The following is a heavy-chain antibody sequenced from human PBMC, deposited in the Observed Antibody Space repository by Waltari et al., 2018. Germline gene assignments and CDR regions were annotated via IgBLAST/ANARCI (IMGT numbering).Heavy chain of an antibody. V-gene: IGHV4-38-2*01. J-gene: IGHJ4*02. CDR1: GYSISSGYY. D-gene: IGHD3-3*01. CDR3: ARHGTRITMTSSFHY. CDR2: IYHSGST. Sequence: QVQLQESGPGLVQPSETLSLTCVVSGYSISSGYYWGWIRQPPGKGLERIGSIYHSGSTYYNPSLKSRVTMSIDTSRNQFSLKLTSVTAADTAVYYCARHGTRITMTSSFHYWGQGTLVTVSS.